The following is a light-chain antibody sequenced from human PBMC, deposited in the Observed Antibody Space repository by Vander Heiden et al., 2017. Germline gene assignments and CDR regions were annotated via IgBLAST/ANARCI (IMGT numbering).Light chain of an antibody. V-gene: IGKV1-33*01. J-gene: IGKJ2*01. CDR2: DAS. CDR3: QQYNNLPFT. CDR1: QDISSY. Sequence: DMQLTQSPFSLSASVGDRVTITCQASQDISSYLDWYQQKPGKAPKLLIYDASNLETGVPSRFSGSGSGTDFTLTISSLQPEDFATYYCQQYNNLPFTFGQGTKLEIK.